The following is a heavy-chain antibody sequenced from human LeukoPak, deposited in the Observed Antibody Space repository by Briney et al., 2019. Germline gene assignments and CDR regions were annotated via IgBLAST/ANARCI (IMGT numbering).Heavy chain of an antibody. J-gene: IGHJ4*02. CDR2: INRDGSEE. CDR1: GFTFSGYW. V-gene: IGHV3-7*01. D-gene: IGHD3-22*01. CDR3: ARDRGYYDSSGYYSPYYFDY. Sequence: PGGSLRLSCAASGFTFSGYWMIWVRQAPGKGLEWVATINRDGSEEFYVDAVKGRFTISRDNAKNSLYLQMNSLRAEDTAVYYCARDRGYYDSSGYYSPYYFDYWGLGTLVTVSS.